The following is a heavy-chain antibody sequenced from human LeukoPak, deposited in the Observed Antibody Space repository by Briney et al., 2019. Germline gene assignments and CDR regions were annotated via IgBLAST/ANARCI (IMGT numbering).Heavy chain of an antibody. CDR1: GGSISSSSYY. Sequence: PSETLSLTCTVSGGSISSSSYYWGWIRQPPGKGLEWIGSIYYSGSTHYNPSLKSRVTISVDTSKNQFSLQVSSVTAADTAVYYCARRVNHGDFFDYWGQGTLVTASS. J-gene: IGHJ4*02. D-gene: IGHD1-14*01. CDR2: IYYSGST. CDR3: ARRVNHGDFFDY. V-gene: IGHV4-39*01.